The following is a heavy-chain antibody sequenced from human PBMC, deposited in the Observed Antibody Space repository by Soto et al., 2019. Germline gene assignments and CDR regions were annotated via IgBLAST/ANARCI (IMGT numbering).Heavy chain of an antibody. CDR2: INPSGGST. CDR1: GYTFTTYQ. J-gene: IGHJ4*02. CDR3: ARGDSNGWHFDS. Sequence: GDSVQVSCKASGYTFTTYQIHWVRQAPGQGLEWMGTINPSGGSTSYAQRFQGRVTMTRDTSTSTVYVDLSSLRSEDTALYYCARGDSNGWHFDSWGQGNLVTVSS. D-gene: IGHD6-19*01. V-gene: IGHV1-46*01.